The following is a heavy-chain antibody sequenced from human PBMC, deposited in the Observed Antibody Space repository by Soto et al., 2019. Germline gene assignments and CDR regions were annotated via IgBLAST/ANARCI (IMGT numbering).Heavy chain of an antibody. CDR1: GFTLRSYS. CDR2: ISISGTAI. Sequence: GGSLRLSCAASGFTLRSYSMNWVRQAPGKGLEWVSYISISGTAIYYADSVKGRFTISRDDAKNSLYLQMNSLRDEDTSVYYCARDNGIAGSFDPWGQGALVTVSS. D-gene: IGHD6-13*01. V-gene: IGHV3-48*02. CDR3: ARDNGIAGSFDP. J-gene: IGHJ5*02.